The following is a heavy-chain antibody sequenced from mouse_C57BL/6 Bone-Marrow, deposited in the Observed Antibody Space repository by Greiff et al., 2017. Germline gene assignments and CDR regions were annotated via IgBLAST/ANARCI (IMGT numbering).Heavy chain of an antibody. Sequence: VKLMESGAELVRPGASVKLSCKASGYTFTDYYINWVKQRPGQGLEWIARIYPGSGNTYYNEKFKGKATLTAEKSSSTAYMQLSSLTSEDSAVYFCARLGGGSYYAMDYWGQGTSVTVSS. J-gene: IGHJ4*01. D-gene: IGHD4-1*01. CDR1: GYTFTDYY. CDR3: ARLGGGSYYAMDY. V-gene: IGHV1-76*01. CDR2: IYPGSGNT.